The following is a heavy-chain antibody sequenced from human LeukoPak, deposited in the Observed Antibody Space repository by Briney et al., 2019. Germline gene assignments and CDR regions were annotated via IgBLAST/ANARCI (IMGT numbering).Heavy chain of an antibody. V-gene: IGHV4-31*03. CDR2: IFYSGST. CDR3: ARVYCSGGSCYTDY. D-gene: IGHD2-15*01. J-gene: IGHJ4*02. Sequence: SETLSLTCTVSGGSISSGGYYWSWIRQHPGKGLEWIGYIFYSGSTYYNPSLKSRVTISVDTSNNQFSLKLSSVTAADTAVYYCARVYCSGGSCYTDYWGQGTLVTVSS. CDR1: GGSISSGGYY.